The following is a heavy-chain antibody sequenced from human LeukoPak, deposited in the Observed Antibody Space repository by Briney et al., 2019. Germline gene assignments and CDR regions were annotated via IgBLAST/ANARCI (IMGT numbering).Heavy chain of an antibody. V-gene: IGHV3-7*01. J-gene: IGHJ3*02. CDR3: ARGGYYDFWSGYHDAFDI. CDR1: GFTFSSYW. Sequence: PGGSLRLSCAASGFTFSSYWMSWVRQAPGKGLEWVANIKQDGSEKYYVDSVKGRFTISRDNAKNSLYLQMNSLRAEDTAVYYCARGGYYDFWSGYHDAFDIWGQGTMVTVSS. CDR2: IKQDGSEK. D-gene: IGHD3-3*01.